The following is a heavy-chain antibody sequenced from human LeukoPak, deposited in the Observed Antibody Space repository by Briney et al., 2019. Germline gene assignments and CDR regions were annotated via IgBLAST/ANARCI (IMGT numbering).Heavy chain of an antibody. Sequence: ASVKVSCKASGYIFTGYYMLWVRQAPGQGLEWMGWINPNSGGTNYAQKFQGRVTMTRDTSISTAYMELSRLRSDDTAVYYCARTSPTVTTSAVWFDPWGQGTLVTVSS. CDR1: GYIFTGYY. D-gene: IGHD4-17*01. J-gene: IGHJ5*02. V-gene: IGHV1-2*02. CDR2: INPNSGGT. CDR3: ARTSPTVTTSAVWFDP.